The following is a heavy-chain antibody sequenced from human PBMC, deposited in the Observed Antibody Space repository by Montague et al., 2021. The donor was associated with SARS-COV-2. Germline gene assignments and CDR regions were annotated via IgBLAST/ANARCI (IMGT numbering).Heavy chain of an antibody. D-gene: IGHD3-3*01. J-gene: IGHJ4*02. CDR1: GGSISSGGYY. CDR3: ARAKRITIFGVVNEIDY. Sequence: TLSLTRTLSGGSISSGGYYWSWIRQHPGKGLEWIGYIYYSGSTYYNPSLKSRVTISVDTSKNQFSLKLSSETAADTAVYYCARAKRITIFGVVNEIDYWGQGTLVTVSS. CDR2: IYYSGST. V-gene: IGHV4-31*03.